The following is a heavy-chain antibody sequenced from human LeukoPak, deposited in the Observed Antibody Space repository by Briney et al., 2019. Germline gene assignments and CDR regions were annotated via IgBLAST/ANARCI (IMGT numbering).Heavy chain of an antibody. V-gene: IGHV1-46*01. CDR3: AKDSSNWSFDY. Sequence: ASVKVSCKASGYTFSSYYMHWVRQAPGQGLEWMGIINPSGDSTRYAQKFQGRVTLTRDTSTSTVYMELSSLRSEDTAAYYCAKDSSNWSFDYWGQGTLVTVSS. CDR1: GYTFSSYY. J-gene: IGHJ4*02. CDR2: INPSGDST. D-gene: IGHD6-13*01.